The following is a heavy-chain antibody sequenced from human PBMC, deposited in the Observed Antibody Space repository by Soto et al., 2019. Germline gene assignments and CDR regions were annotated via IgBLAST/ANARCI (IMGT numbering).Heavy chain of an antibody. CDR2: IYSGGST. Sequence: GGSLRLSCAASGFTVSSNYMSWVRQAPGKGLEWVSVIYSGGSTYYADSVKGRFTISRDNSKNTLYLQMNSLRAEDTAVYYCARGGYYDYWYFDLWGRGTLVTVSS. J-gene: IGHJ2*01. CDR3: ARGGYYDYWYFDL. V-gene: IGHV3-53*01. D-gene: IGHD3-3*01. CDR1: GFTVSSNY.